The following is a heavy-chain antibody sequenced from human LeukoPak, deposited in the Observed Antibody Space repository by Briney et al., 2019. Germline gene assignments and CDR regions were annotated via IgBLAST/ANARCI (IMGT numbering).Heavy chain of an antibody. CDR1: GLTFRNLK. CDR2: IKQDGSAK. CDR3: AKEGASTGWTFGAY. J-gene: IGHJ4*02. D-gene: IGHD6-19*01. Sequence: GGSLRLSCAVSGLTFRNLKMNWVRQAPGKGLEWVANIKQDGSAKNYVDSVKGRFTISRDNAKNSLYLQMNSLRPEDTAVYYCAKEGASTGWTFGAYWGQGTLVTVSS. V-gene: IGHV3-7*01.